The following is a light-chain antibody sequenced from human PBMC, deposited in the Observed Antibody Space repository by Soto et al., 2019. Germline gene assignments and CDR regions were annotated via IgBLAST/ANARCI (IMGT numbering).Light chain of an antibody. J-gene: IGKJ1*01. CDR1: QSISTY. CDR3: QQSYTTPPRT. V-gene: IGKV1-39*01. CDR2: AAS. Sequence: DIQMTQSPSSLFASVGDRVTITCRASQSISTYLNWYQQKPGKAPKLLIYAASNLQSGVPSRFSGSASGTEFTLTISSLQVEDFATYYCQQSYTTPPRTFGQGTKVDIK.